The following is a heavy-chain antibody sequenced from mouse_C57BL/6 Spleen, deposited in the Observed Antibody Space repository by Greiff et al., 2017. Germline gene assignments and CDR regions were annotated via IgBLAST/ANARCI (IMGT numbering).Heavy chain of an antibody. Sequence: QVQLQQPGAELVKPGASVKVSCKASGYTFTSYWMHWVKQRPGPGLEWIGRIHPSDSDTNYNQKFKGKATLTVDKSSSTAYMQLSSLTSEDSAVYYCAIDPQTAQATFYYFDYWGQGTTLTVSS. D-gene: IGHD3-2*02. CDR2: IHPSDSDT. CDR1: GYTFTSYW. J-gene: IGHJ2*01. CDR3: AIDPQTAQATFYYFDY. V-gene: IGHV1-74*01.